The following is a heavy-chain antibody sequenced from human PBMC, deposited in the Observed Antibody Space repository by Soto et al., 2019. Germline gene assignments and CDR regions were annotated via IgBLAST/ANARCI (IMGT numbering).Heavy chain of an antibody. Sequence: QVQLQESGPGLVKPSGTLSLTCAVSGGSLTSTNWWRGVRQPPGRGLEWIGEVCHSGSTNYNPSLKSRVTRSVDKSKNQFPLKLSSVTAADTAVYYCARGGVVVPAATGYYYYMDVWGKGTTVTVSS. CDR3: ARGGVVVPAATGYYYYMDV. D-gene: IGHD2-2*01. CDR1: GGSLTSTNW. V-gene: IGHV4-4*02. CDR2: VCHSGST. J-gene: IGHJ6*03.